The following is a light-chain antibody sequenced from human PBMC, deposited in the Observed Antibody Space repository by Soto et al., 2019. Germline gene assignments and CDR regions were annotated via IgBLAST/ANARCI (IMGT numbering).Light chain of an antibody. Sequence: EIVLTQSPATLSVSPGERATLSCRASQSLYSNLAWYQQKPGQAPRLIIYGASTRATGIPARFSGSGSGTEFALTISSLQSEDFAVYYCQQYSDWPTTFGQGTKVEIK. CDR2: GAS. V-gene: IGKV3-15*01. CDR1: QSLYSN. J-gene: IGKJ1*01. CDR3: QQYSDWPTT.